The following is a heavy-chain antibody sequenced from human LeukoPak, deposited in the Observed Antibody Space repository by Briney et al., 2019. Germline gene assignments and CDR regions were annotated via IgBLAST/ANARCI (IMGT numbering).Heavy chain of an antibody. Sequence: PSQTLSLTCTVSGGSISSGDYYWSWIRQPPGKGLEWIGYIYYSGSTYYNPSLKSRVTISVDTSKNQFSLKLSSVTAADTAVYYCARALLGRPRSDGSDYWGPGTLVTVSS. CDR2: IYYSGST. V-gene: IGHV4-30-4*01. D-gene: IGHD2-21*02. CDR1: GGSISSGDYY. J-gene: IGHJ4*02. CDR3: ARALLGRPRSDGSDY.